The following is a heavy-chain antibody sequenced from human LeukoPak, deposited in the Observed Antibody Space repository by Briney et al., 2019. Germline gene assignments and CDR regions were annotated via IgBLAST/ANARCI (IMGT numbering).Heavy chain of an antibody. CDR1: GYTFTSYY. Sequence: ASVKVSCKASGYTFTSYYMHWVRQAPGQGLEWMGIINPSGGSTSYAQKFQGRVTMTRDMSTSTVYMELSSLRSEDMAVYYCARAIQVVWFDPWGQGTLVTVSS. CDR2: INPSGGST. V-gene: IGHV1-46*01. CDR3: ARAIQVVWFDP. J-gene: IGHJ5*02. D-gene: IGHD1-1*01.